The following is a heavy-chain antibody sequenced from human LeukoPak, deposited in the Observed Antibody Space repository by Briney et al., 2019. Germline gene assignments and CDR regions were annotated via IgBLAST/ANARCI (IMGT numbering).Heavy chain of an antibody. CDR2: INPNSGGT. CDR3: ARANDYGDSFDAFDI. CDR1: GYTFTGYY. V-gene: IGHV1-2*02. Sequence: SLKVSCKASGYTFTGYYMHWVRQAPGQGLEWMGWINPNSGGTNYAQKFQGRVPMTRDTSISTAYMELSRLRSDDTAVYYCARANDYGDSFDAFDIWGQGTMVTVSS. J-gene: IGHJ3*02. D-gene: IGHD4-17*01.